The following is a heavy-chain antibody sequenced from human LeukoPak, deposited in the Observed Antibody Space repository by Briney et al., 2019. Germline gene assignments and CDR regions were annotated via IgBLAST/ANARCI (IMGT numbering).Heavy chain of an antibody. CDR2: IYYSGST. V-gene: IGHV4-39*07. Sequence: PSDTLSLTCTVSGDSISSHSHYWAWLRQPPGKGLEWIGSIYYSGSTHYNPSLKSRVTTSVDSSKNQYSLNSQSVTAADTALYYCARNCTADNDVSRRDKWFDPWGHGTLVIVSS. J-gene: IGHJ5*02. CDR1: GDSISSHSHY. CDR3: ARNCTADNDVSRRDKWFDP. D-gene: IGHD2-8*02.